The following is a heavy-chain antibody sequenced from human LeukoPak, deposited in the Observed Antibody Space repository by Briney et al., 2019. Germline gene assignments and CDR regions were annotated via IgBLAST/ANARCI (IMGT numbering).Heavy chain of an antibody. V-gene: IGHV1-8*01. CDR2: MNPNSGNT. CDR3: AREGSGYPFIHYYYMDV. D-gene: IGHD5-12*01. J-gene: IGHJ6*03. CDR1: GYTFTSYD. Sequence: ASVKVSCKASGYTFTSYDINWVRQATGQGLEWMGWMNPNSGNTGYAQKLQGRVTMTTDTSTSTAYMELRSLRSDDTAVYYCAREGSGYPFIHYYYMDVWGKGTTVTISS.